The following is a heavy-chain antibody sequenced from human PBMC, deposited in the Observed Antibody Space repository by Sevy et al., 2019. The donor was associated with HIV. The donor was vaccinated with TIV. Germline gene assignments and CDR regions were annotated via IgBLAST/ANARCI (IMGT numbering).Heavy chain of an antibody. CDR1: GFTFSDYY. Sequence: GGSLRLSCSASGFTFSDYYMAWIRQAPGKGLEWLAYTRGSSPYVKCADSVKGRFTISRDNAKNSLFLQMDSLRVEDTAIYYCARDRDCTSTSCYHWFDPWGQGTLVTVSS. CDR3: ARDRDCTSTSCYHWFDP. V-gene: IGHV3-11*06. J-gene: IGHJ5*02. CDR2: TRGSSPYV. D-gene: IGHD2-8*01.